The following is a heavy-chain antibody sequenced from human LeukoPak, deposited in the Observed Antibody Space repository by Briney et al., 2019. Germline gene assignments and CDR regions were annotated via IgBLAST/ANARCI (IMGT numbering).Heavy chain of an antibody. D-gene: IGHD4-17*01. Sequence: PGGPLRLSCVASGFTFNDYAMSWVRQAPGKGLEWVSSISGSAGNTYYADSVRGRFSISRDNSKNTLYLQMTSLRAEDTAVYFCATTSGDYILTAIYYWGQGTLVTVSS. CDR1: GFTFNDYA. V-gene: IGHV3-23*01. J-gene: IGHJ4*02. CDR3: ATTSGDYILTAIYY. CDR2: ISGSAGNT.